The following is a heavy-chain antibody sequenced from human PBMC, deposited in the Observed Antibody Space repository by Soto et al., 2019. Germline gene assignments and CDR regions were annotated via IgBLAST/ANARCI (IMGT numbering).Heavy chain of an antibody. CDR3: AFGSWNQYYFDY. CDR2: FWYDASGQ. CDR1: GFTFTSYT. V-gene: IGHV3-33*01. Sequence: QVQLVESGGGVVQPGGSLRLSCATSGFTFTSYTMHLVRQAPGKGLEWVATFWYDASGQKYADSVKGRFTISRNPSRSTLYLHMDSLRAEDTALYYCAFGSWNQYYFDYWGQEILVTVSS. J-gene: IGHJ4*02. D-gene: IGHD6-13*01.